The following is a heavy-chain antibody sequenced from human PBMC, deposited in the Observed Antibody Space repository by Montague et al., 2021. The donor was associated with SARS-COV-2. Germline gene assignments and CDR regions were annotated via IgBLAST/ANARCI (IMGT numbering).Heavy chain of an antibody. CDR1: GGSISTYP. D-gene: IGHD6-6*01. J-gene: IGHJ4*02. V-gene: IGHV4-4*07. CDR3: ARGPVGVAARLRYYFDQ. Sequence: SETLSLTCTVSGGSISTYPWSWIRQPAGKALEWIGRIHSNGDTTYNPSLKSRVTMSVDTSKNQFSLKMTSVTAADTAVYYCARGPVGVAARLRYYFDQWGQGTLVTVSS. CDR2: IHSNGDT.